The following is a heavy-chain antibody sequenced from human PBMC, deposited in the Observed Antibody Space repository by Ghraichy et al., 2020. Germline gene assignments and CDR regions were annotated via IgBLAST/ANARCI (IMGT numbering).Heavy chain of an antibody. Sequence: SQTLSLTCALSGDSVSSNSAAWNWIRQSPSRGLEWLGRTYYRSKWYNDYAVSVKSRITINPDTSKNQFSLQLNSVTPEDTAVYYCARDLGMKQLVGDWFDPWGQGTLVTVSS. CDR3: ARDLGMKQLVGDWFDP. CDR2: TYYRSKWYN. V-gene: IGHV6-1*01. CDR1: GDSVSSNSAA. D-gene: IGHD6-6*01. J-gene: IGHJ5*02.